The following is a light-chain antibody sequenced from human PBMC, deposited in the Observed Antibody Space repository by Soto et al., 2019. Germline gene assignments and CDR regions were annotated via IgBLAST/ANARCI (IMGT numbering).Light chain of an antibody. CDR2: DVS. CDR3: QHRRAWPVT. V-gene: IGKV3-11*01. J-gene: IGKJ5*01. CDR1: QTVDTY. Sequence: EIVLPRSPATLSLSPGERATLSCRASQTVDTYLAWYQEKHGQSPILVIYDVSDRATGIPARFSGSGSGTDLTITISSLEPEDVEVYECQHRRAWPVTFGGGTRLEIK.